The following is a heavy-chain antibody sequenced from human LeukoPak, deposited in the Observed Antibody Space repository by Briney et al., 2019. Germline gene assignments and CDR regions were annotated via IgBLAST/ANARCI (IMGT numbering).Heavy chain of an antibody. CDR2: IYHSGST. J-gene: IGHJ6*03. D-gene: IGHD6-13*01. CDR3: AREVGGIAAANYYYYYMDV. CDR1: GYSISSGYY. Sequence: PSETLSLTCTVSGYSISSGYYWGWIRQPPGKGLEWIGSIYHSGSTYYNPSLKSRVTISVDTSKNQFSLKLSSVTAADTAVYYCAREVGGIAAANYYYYYMDVWGKGTTVTVSS. V-gene: IGHV4-38-2*02.